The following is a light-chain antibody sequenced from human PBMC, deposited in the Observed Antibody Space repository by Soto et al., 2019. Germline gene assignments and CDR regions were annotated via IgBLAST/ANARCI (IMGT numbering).Light chain of an antibody. CDR3: QQYNSYSWT. CDR2: DAS. J-gene: IGKJ1*01. Sequence: DIQMTQSPSTLSASVRDRVTITCRASQTISSWLAWFQQRPGRAPKFLIYDASSLESGVPSRFSGSGSGTEFTLTISSLQPDDFATYYCQQYNSYSWTFGQGTKVDIK. V-gene: IGKV1-5*01. CDR1: QTISSW.